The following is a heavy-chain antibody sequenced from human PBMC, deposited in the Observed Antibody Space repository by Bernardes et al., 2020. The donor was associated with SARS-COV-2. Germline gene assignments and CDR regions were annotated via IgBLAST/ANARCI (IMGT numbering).Heavy chain of an antibody. CDR1: GYTLSHYW. CDR3: ARSQGIRGAFDF. CDR2: VYAGDSDT. D-gene: IGHD5-18*01. V-gene: IGHV5-51*01. J-gene: IGHJ3*01. Sequence: GGYLKTSRHIPGYTLSHYWIAWVRPIPGKGLEWVGIVYAGDSDTRYSPSFEGQVTLSADKSNTTAYLQWSTLKASDTAVYYCARSQGIRGAFDFWGQGTMVTVS.